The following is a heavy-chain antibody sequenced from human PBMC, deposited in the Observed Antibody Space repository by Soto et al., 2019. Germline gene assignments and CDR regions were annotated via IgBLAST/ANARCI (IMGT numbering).Heavy chain of an antibody. CDR1: GFTFSSYG. CDR2: ISYDGSNK. J-gene: IGHJ6*03. Sequence: QVQLVESGGGVVQPGRSLRLSCAASGFTFSSYGMHWVRQAPGKGLEWVAVISYDGSNKYYADSVKGRFTISRDNSKNTLYLQMNSLRAEDTAVYYCAKEVATTVTTLYMDVWGKGTTVTVSS. CDR3: AKEVATTVTTLYMDV. D-gene: IGHD4-17*01. V-gene: IGHV3-30*18.